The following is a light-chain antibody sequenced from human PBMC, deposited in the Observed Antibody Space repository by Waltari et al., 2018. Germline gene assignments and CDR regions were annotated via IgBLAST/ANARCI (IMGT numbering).Light chain of an antibody. J-gene: IGKJ2*01. CDR2: AAS. CDR3: QQYYSYTYT. V-gene: IGKV1-8*01. CDR1: QGISSY. Sequence: ALRLPQSPPSHSASTGHRVTITCRASQGISSYLAWYQQKPGKAPKLLIYAASTLQSGVPSRFSGSGSGTDFTLTISCLQSEDFATYYCQQYYSYTYTFGQGTKLEIK.